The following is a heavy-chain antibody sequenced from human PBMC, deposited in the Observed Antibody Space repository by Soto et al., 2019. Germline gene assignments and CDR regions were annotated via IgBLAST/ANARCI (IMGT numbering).Heavy chain of an antibody. D-gene: IGHD3-9*01. Sequence: SGPTLVNPTHTLTLICTFSGFSLRTGGVGVAWIRQPAVKALKWLDLSYLDDGKRYSLSLKSRLNITKDNSKNQVVLTLTNVDPEDTATYYCANRPAYDISSGYYPFDCWGQRSLVTVSS. J-gene: IGHJ4*02. CDR2: SYLDDGK. CDR3: ANRPAYDISSGYYPFDC. CDR1: GFSLRTGGVG. V-gene: IGHV2-5*02.